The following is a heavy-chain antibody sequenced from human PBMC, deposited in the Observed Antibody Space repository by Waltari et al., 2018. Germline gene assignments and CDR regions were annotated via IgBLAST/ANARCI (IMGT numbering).Heavy chain of an antibody. D-gene: IGHD6-13*01. CDR2: IYYSGDT. CDR3: ARLQPSSSWYQTNYFDY. J-gene: IGHJ4*02. V-gene: IGHV4-39*01. CDR1: GGSISSSSYY. Sequence: QLQLQESGPGLVKPSETLSLTCTVSGGSISSSSYYWGWIRQPPGKGLEWIGSIYYSGDTYYTPSLKSRVTISVDTSKNHFSLKLSSVTAADTAVYYCARLQPSSSWYQTNYFDYWGQGTLVTVSS.